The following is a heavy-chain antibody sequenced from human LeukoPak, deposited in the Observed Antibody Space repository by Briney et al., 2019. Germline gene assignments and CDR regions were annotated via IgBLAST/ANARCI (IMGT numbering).Heavy chain of an antibody. CDR3: AKASVTVASPLDY. CDR2: MSGSGDYT. J-gene: IGHJ4*02. Sequence: PGGSLRLSCAASGFSFSTYAMSWVRQAPGKGLEWVSGMSGSGDYTYYTDSVKGRFTISRDNSKSTLYLQMNSLRAEDTAVYYCAKASVTVASPLDYWGQGTLVTVSS. D-gene: IGHD6-19*01. CDR1: GFSFSTYA. V-gene: IGHV3-23*01.